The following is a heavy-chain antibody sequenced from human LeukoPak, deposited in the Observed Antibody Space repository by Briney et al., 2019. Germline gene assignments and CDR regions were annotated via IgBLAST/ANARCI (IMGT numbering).Heavy chain of an antibody. V-gene: IGHV1-2*02. D-gene: IGHD3-10*01. CDR1: GYTFTGYY. CDR2: INPNSGGT. Sequence: ASVKVSCKASGYTFTGYYMHWVRQAPGQGLEWMGWINPNSGGTNYAQKFQGRVTMTRNTSISTAYMELSSLRSEDTAVYYCARGTVVRGVIITVSSSYYYYGMDVWGQGTTVTVSS. J-gene: IGHJ6*02. CDR3: ARGTVVRGVIITVSSSYYYYGMDV.